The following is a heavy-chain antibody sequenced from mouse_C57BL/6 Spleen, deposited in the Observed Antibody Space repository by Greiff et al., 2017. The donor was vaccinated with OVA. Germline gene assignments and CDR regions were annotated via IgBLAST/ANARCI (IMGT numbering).Heavy chain of an antibody. CDR1: GYTFTSYW. J-gene: IGHJ1*03. CDR3: ARRGITTVVAPGV. V-gene: IGHV1-64*01. D-gene: IGHD1-1*01. Sequence: VQLQQPGAELVKPGASVKLSCKASGYTFTSYWMHWVKQRPGQGLEWIGMIHPNSGSTNYNEKFKSKATLTVDKSSSTAYMQLSSLTSEDSAVYDCARRGITTVVAPGVWGTGTTVTVSS. CDR2: IHPNSGST.